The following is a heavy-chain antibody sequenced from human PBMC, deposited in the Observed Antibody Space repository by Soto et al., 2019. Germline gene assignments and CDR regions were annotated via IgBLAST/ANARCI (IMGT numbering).Heavy chain of an antibody. CDR2: TYCRSKWYN. J-gene: IGHJ4*02. CDR3: ARGDYYDTSGYYLGY. CDR1: GDSVSSNSAA. V-gene: IGHV6-1*01. Sequence: SQTLSLTCAISGDSVSSNSAAWDWIRRSPSRGLEWLGRTYCRSKWYNDYAISVRSRITINPDTSKNQFSLQLNSVTPEDTAVYYCARGDYYDTSGYYLGYWGQGTLVTVSS. D-gene: IGHD3-22*01.